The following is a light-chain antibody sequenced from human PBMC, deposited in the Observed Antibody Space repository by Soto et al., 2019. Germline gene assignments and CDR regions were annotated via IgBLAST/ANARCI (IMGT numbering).Light chain of an antibody. V-gene: IGLV1-44*01. J-gene: IGLJ2*01. CDR3: AAWDERLNGGGV. Sequence: QSVLTQPPSASGTPGQRVTISCSGSSSNIGSNTVNWYQQLPGTAPKLLIYSNNQRPSGVPDRFSGSKSGTSASLAISGLQAEDEADYYCAAWDERLNGGGVFGGGTKLTVL. CDR1: SSNIGSNT. CDR2: SNN.